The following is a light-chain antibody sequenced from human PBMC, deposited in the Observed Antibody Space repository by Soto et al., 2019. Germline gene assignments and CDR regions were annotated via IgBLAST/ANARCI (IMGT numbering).Light chain of an antibody. CDR2: AAS. Sequence: AIQLTQSPSSLSASVGDRVTIACRAGQGIRSALCWYQQKPGKVPKLLIYAASTLQSGVPSRFSGSGFGTDFTLTINSLQPEDFATYYCLLDYAYFWAFGQGTKVDIK. CDR1: QGIRSA. CDR3: LLDYAYFWA. V-gene: IGKV1-6*01. J-gene: IGKJ1*01.